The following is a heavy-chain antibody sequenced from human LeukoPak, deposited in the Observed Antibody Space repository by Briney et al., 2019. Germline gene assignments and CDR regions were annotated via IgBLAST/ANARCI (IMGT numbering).Heavy chain of an antibody. CDR1: GGSISGYY. CDR2: IYTSGST. D-gene: IGHD1-7*01. CDR3: ARLITGTTTAFDI. J-gene: IGHJ3*02. V-gene: IGHV4-4*07. Sequence: SETLSLTCTVSGGSISGYYWSWVRQPAGKGLEWIGRIYTSGSTHYNPSLKSRVTMSVDTSKNQFSLKLSSVTAADTAVYYCARLITGTTTAFDIWGQGTMVTVSS.